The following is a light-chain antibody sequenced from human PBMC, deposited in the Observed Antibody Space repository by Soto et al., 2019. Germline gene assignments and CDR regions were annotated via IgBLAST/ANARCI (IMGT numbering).Light chain of an antibody. CDR2: GAS. Sequence: EIVLTQSPGTLSLSPGERATLSCRASQSVSNNYLAWYQQKPGQAPRLLIYGASNRATGIPDRFSGSGSGTEFTLTISSLQSEDVAVYYCQQRSNWPPITFGQGTRLEIK. CDR3: QQRSNWPPIT. J-gene: IGKJ5*01. CDR1: QSVSNNY. V-gene: IGKV3D-20*02.